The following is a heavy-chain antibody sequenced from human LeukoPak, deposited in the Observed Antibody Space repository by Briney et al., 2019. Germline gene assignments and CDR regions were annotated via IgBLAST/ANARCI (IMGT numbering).Heavy chain of an antibody. J-gene: IGHJ4*02. V-gene: IGHV3-23*01. Sequence: SGGSLRLSCAASGFTFSNCAMSWVRQAPGKELEWVSTIGGSGGSTYYADSVKGRLTISRDNGKNSLYLQMNSLRVEDTAVYYCARDSRGSSWFFDYWGQGALVTVSS. CDR1: GFTFSNCA. CDR3: ARDSRGSSWFFDY. D-gene: IGHD6-13*01. CDR2: IGGSGGST.